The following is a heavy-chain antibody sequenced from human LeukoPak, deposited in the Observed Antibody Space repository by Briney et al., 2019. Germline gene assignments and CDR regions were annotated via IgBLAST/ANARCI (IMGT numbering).Heavy chain of an antibody. J-gene: IGHJ4*02. CDR2: IYYGGST. CDR1: GGSISSYY. D-gene: IGHD1-26*01. CDR3: ARGGSLNYFDY. Sequence: SETLSLTCTVSGGSISSYYWSWIRQPPGKGLEWIGYIYYGGSTNYNPSLKSRVTISVDTSKNQFSLKLSSVTAADTAVYYCARGGSLNYFDYWGQGTLVTVSS. V-gene: IGHV4-59*01.